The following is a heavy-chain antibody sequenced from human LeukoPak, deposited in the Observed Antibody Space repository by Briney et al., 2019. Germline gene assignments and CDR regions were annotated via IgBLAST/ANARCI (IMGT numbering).Heavy chain of an antibody. D-gene: IGHD2-15*01. CDR3: ARDHGSGPGFDP. CDR1: GYTFTGYY. V-gene: IGHV1-2*02. Sequence: ASVKVSCKASGYTFTGYYMHWVRQAPGQGLEWMGWINPNSGGTNYAQKLQGRVTMTTDTSTSTAYMELRSLRSDDTAVYYCARDHGSGPGFDPWGQGTLVTVSS. J-gene: IGHJ5*02. CDR2: INPNSGGT.